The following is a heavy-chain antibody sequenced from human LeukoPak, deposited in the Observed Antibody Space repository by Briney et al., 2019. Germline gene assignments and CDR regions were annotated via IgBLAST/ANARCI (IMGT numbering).Heavy chain of an antibody. V-gene: IGHV3-33*08. J-gene: IGHJ4*02. D-gene: IGHD2-15*01. Sequence: GGSLRLSCAASGFAFSSSWMSWVRQAPGKGLEWVTLIWYDGNNKYYADSVKGRFTISRDNSKNTLYLQLNSLRAEDTAVYYCARQHCSGGDCYFFDWGQGTLVTVSS. CDR1: GFAFSSSW. CDR3: ARQHCSGGDCYFFD. CDR2: IWYDGNNK.